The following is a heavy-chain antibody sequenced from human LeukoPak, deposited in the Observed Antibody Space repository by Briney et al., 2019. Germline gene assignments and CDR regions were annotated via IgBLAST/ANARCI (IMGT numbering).Heavy chain of an antibody. CDR1: GFTVSSNY. D-gene: IGHD3-22*01. CDR3: ARDLGNYYYDSSGYFDY. V-gene: IGHV3-11*04. J-gene: IGHJ4*02. CDR2: ISSSGSTI. Sequence: GGSLRLSCAASGFTVSSNYMSWVRQAPGKGLEWVSYISSSGSTIYYADSVKGRFTISRDNAKNSLYLQMNSLRAEDTAVYYCARDLGNYYYDSSGYFDYWGQGTLVTVSS.